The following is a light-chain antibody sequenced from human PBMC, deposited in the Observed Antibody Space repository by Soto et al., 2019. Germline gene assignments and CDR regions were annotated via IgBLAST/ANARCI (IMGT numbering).Light chain of an antibody. CDR2: DVS. J-gene: IGLJ2*01. CDR1: SSDVGGYNY. Sequence: QSALTQPASVSGSPGQSITISCTGTSSDVGGYNYVSWYQQHPGKAPKLMIYDVSNRPSGVSNRFSGSKSGNTASLTISGLQAEDGADYYCRSYTSRSPPVVFGGGTKVTVL. V-gene: IGLV2-14*01. CDR3: RSYTSRSPPVV.